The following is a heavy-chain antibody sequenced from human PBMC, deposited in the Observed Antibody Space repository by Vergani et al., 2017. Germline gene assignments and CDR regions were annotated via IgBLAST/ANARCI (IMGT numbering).Heavy chain of an antibody. Sequence: QVQLQESGPGLVKPSETLSLTCTVSGGSISSYYWSWIRQPPGKGLEWIGYIYYSGSTNYNPSLTSRVTISVDTSKNQFSLKLSSVTAADTAVYYCARECFGGDHVVRGYSMRYFDYWGQGTLVTVSS. D-gene: IGHD2-21*01. CDR2: IYYSGST. CDR1: GGSISSYY. J-gene: IGHJ4*02. CDR3: ARECFGGDHVVRGYSMRYFDY. V-gene: IGHV4-59*01.